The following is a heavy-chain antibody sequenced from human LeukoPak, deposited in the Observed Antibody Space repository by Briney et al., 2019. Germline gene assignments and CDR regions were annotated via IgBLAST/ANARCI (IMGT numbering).Heavy chain of an antibody. CDR3: AKGSGLTGTFFDY. J-gene: IGHJ4*02. CDR2: INGDGSNT. V-gene: IGHV3-74*03. CDR1: GFTFSSHW. D-gene: IGHD7-27*01. Sequence: GGSLRLSCAASGFTFSSHWMHWVRQAPGKGLVWVSRINGDGSNTTYADSVKGRFTISRDNAKDTLYLQMNSLRAEDTAVYYCAKGSGLTGTFFDYWGQGTLVTVSS.